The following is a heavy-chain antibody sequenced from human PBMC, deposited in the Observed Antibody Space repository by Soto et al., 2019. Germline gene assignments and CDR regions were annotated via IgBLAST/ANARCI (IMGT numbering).Heavy chain of an antibody. Sequence: QVQLVQSGAEVKKPGPSVKVSCKSSGGTFSTYGINWVRQAPGQGLEWMGMIIPNFGTPTYAQKFRGRVSITADESTSTAYMELSSLTSDDTAFYYCARDGRSSSYDFWGQGTLVTVSS. D-gene: IGHD6-13*01. J-gene: IGHJ4*02. CDR1: GGTFSTYG. CDR2: IIPNFGTP. V-gene: IGHV1-69*18. CDR3: ARDGRSSSYDF.